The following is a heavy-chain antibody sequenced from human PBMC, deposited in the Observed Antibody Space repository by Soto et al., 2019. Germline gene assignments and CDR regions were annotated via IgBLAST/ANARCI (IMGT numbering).Heavy chain of an antibody. CDR3: ARRSRETQGIRITMVRGVIDP. CDR2: IYHSGST. D-gene: IGHD3-10*01. J-gene: IGHJ5*02. Sequence: PSETLSLTCAVSSGSISSSNWWSWVRQPPGKGLEWIGEIYHSGSTNYNPSLKSRVTISVDKSKNQFSLKLSSVTAADTAVYYCARRSRETQGIRITMVRGVIDPWGQGTLVTVSS. V-gene: IGHV4-4*02. CDR1: SGSISSSNW.